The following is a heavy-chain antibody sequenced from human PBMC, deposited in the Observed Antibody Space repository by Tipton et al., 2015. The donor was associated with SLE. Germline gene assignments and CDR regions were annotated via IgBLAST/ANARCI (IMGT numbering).Heavy chain of an antibody. V-gene: IGHV4-39*07. J-gene: IGHJ3*02. CDR2: IYYSGST. CDR1: GGSISSSSYY. Sequence: TLSLTCTVSGGSISSSSYYWGWIRQPPGKGLEWIGSIYYSGSTYYNPSLKSRVTISVDTSKNQFSLKLSSVTAADTAVYYCARALITIFGVVKGGAFDIWGQGTMVTVSS. D-gene: IGHD3-3*01. CDR3: ARALITIFGVVKGGAFDI.